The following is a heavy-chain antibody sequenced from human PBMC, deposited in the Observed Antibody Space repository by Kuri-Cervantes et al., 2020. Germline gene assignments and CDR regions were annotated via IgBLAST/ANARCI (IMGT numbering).Heavy chain of an antibody. V-gene: IGHV3-30*03. CDR2: ISYDGSNK. CDR3: ARSSVIRGVIRVFDY. CDR1: GFTFSSFG. Sequence: GESLKISCVASGFTFSSFGMHWVRQAPGKGLEWVAVISYDGSNKYYADSVKGRFTISRDNSKNTLYLQMNSLRAEDTAVYYCARSSVIRGVIRVFDYWGQGTLVTVSS. J-gene: IGHJ4*02. D-gene: IGHD3-10*01.